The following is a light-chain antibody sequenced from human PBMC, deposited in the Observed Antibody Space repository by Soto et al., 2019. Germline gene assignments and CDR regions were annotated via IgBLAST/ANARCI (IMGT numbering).Light chain of an antibody. Sequence: DIQMTQSPSTLSASVGDRVTITCRASQSISSWLAWYQQKPGKAPKLLIYDASSLESGVPSGFSGSGSGTEFTLTISSPQPDDFATYYCQQYNSYWTFGQGTKVDIK. CDR1: QSISSW. J-gene: IGKJ1*01. CDR2: DAS. V-gene: IGKV1-5*01. CDR3: QQYNSYWT.